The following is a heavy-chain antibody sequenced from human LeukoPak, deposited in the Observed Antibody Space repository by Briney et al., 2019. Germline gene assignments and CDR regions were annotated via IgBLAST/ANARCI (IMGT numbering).Heavy chain of an antibody. V-gene: IGHV4-59*01. J-gene: IGHJ6*03. D-gene: IGHD5-18*01. CDR2: INCSRST. CDR1: GCTISSCY. Sequence: PSETLSLTCTASGCTISSCYWSWIRQPPGKGLEWIGYINCSRSTNYNPSLKRRVIITVETTSKHFFQQLSSVTAADTAVYYCARTVRGLEGSYGSYYYYYMDVWGKGTTVTVSS. CDR3: ARTVRGLEGSYGSYYYYYMDV.